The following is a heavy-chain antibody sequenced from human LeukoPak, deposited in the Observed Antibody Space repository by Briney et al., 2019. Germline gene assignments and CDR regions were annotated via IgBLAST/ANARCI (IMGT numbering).Heavy chain of an antibody. D-gene: IGHD3-22*01. J-gene: IGHJ4*02. CDR3: ARGGRTYYYDSSGYYYSSMPPRFDY. Sequence: ETLSLTCAVYGGSFSGYYWSWIRPPPGKGLEWIGEINHSGSTNYNPSLKSRVTISVDTSKNQSSLKLSSVTAADTAVYYCARGGRTYYYDSSGYYYSSMPPRFDYWGQGTLVTVSS. CDR1: GGSFSGYY. CDR2: INHSGST. V-gene: IGHV4-34*01.